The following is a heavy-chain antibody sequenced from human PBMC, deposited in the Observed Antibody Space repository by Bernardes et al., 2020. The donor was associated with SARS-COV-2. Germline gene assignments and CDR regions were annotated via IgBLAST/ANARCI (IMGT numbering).Heavy chain of an antibody. D-gene: IGHD3-3*01. Sequence: ASVKVSCKASGYTFTSYYMHWVRQAPGQGLEWMGIINPSGGSTSYAQKFQGRVTMTRDMSTSTVYMELSSLRSEDTAVYYCARELYYDFWSGYYSVGMDVWGQGTTVTVSS. CDR1: GYTFTSYY. V-gene: IGHV1-46*01. CDR2: INPSGGST. J-gene: IGHJ6*02. CDR3: ARELYYDFWSGYYSVGMDV.